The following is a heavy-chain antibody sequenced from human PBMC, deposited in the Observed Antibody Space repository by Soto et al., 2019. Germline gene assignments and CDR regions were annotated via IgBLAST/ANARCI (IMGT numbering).Heavy chain of an antibody. CDR2: ISGNGGST. J-gene: IGHJ2*01. CDR3: ETETVPSFSDFFL. V-gene: IGHV3-23*01. Sequence: EVQLLESGGGLVQPGGSLRLSCAASGFTFSTYVMSWVRQAPGKGLEWVSFISGNGGSTYYADSVKGRFTISRDNSKKTLYLQMISLRAEDTAVYCCETETVPSFSDFFLWGRGTLVPV. CDR1: GFTFSTYV. D-gene: IGHD4-17*01.